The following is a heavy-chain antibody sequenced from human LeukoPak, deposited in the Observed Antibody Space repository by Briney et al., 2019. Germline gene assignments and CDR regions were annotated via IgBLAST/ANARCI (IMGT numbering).Heavy chain of an antibody. Sequence: SETLSLTCAVYGGSFSGYYWTWIRQPPGKGLEWIGEINHSRSTNYNPSLKSRVTISAGTSKNQFSLKMRSVTAADTAVYYCARARGTVAIDYWGQGTLVTVSS. CDR2: INHSRST. V-gene: IGHV4-34*01. D-gene: IGHD5-12*01. CDR3: ARARGTVAIDY. J-gene: IGHJ4*02. CDR1: GGSFSGYY.